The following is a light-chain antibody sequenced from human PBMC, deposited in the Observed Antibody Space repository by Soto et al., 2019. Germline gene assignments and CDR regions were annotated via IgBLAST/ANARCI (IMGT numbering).Light chain of an antibody. CDR3: QQYLNAPFT. V-gene: IGKV4-1*01. CDR2: WAS. CDR1: QSVLDRSTKKNF. Sequence: DTVMTQSPDSLAVSLGERATINCRSSQSVLDRSTKKNFLAWYQQKPGQPPKLLISWASTRESGVPDRFSGSGSETDFTLTISSLQAEDVAVFYCQQYLNAPFTFGPGTNVQIK. J-gene: IGKJ3*01.